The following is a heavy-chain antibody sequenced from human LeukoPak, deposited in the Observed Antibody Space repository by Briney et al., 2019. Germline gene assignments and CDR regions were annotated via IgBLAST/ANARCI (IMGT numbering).Heavy chain of an antibody. J-gene: IGHJ4*02. CDR2: VYYSGNT. V-gene: IGHV4-39*01. CDR3: ARQTGSGLFILP. D-gene: IGHD3/OR15-3a*01. CDR1: GGSIIISNYY. Sequence: SETLSLACTVSGGSIIISNYYWGWIRQPPGKGLEWIGSVYYSGNTYYNASLKSQVSISIDTSKNQFSLRLTSVTAADTAVYYCARQTGSGLFILPGGQGTLVTVSS.